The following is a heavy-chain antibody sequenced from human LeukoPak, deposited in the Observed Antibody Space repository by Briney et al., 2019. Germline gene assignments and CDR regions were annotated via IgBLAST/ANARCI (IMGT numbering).Heavy chain of an antibody. Sequence: GGSLRLSCAASGFTFSSYWMSWVRQAPGKGLEWVANIKQDGSEKYYVDSVKGRFTISRDNAKNTLYLQMNSLRAEDTAVYYCARGRITMVRGVPDYWGQGTLVTVSS. D-gene: IGHD3-10*01. CDR1: GFTFSSYW. CDR2: IKQDGSEK. V-gene: IGHV3-7*01. J-gene: IGHJ4*02. CDR3: ARGRITMVRGVPDY.